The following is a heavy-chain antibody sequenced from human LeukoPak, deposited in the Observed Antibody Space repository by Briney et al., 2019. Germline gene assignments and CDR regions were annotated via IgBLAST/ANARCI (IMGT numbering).Heavy chain of an antibody. Sequence: GGSLRLSCAASGFTFSSYAMSWVRQAPGKGLEWASAISGSGGNTYYADSVKGRFTISRDNSKNTLYLQMNSLRAEDTAVYYCAKAPRDSSGYFLYCFDYWGQGTLVTVSS. V-gene: IGHV3-23*01. CDR1: GFTFSSYA. D-gene: IGHD3-22*01. CDR2: ISGSGGNT. CDR3: AKAPRDSSGYFLYCFDY. J-gene: IGHJ4*02.